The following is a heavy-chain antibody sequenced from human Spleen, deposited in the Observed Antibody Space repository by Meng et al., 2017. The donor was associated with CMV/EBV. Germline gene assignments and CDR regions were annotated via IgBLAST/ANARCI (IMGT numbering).Heavy chain of an antibody. J-gene: IGHJ6*02. D-gene: IGHD3-10*01. V-gene: IGHV3-30*04. Sequence: GESLKISCAASGFTFSSYAMHWVRQAPGKGLEWVAVISYDGSNKYYADSVKGRFTISRDNSKNTLYLQMNSLRAEDTAVYYCAGDRGGIGHYYGMDVWGQGTTVTVSS. CDR3: AGDRGGIGHYYGMDV. CDR2: ISYDGSNK. CDR1: GFTFSSYA.